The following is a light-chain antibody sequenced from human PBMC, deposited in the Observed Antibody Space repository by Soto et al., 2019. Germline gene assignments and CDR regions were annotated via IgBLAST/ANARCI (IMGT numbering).Light chain of an antibody. Sequence: DIQMTQSPSTLSASIGDRVTITCRANQSISVWLAWYQQKPGKAPKVLIYKASRLESGVTSRLSGSGSGTEFSLTINSLQPDDFATYYCQQYSSYSPETFGQGTKVEIK. V-gene: IGKV1-5*03. CDR2: KAS. CDR3: QQYSSYSPET. CDR1: QSISVW. J-gene: IGKJ1*01.